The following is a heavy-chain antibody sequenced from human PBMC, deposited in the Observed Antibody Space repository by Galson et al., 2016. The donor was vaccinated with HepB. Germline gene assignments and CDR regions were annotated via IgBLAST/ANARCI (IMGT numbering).Heavy chain of an antibody. CDR3: ASQVGVGVRHFDY. D-gene: IGHD3-10*01. Sequence: CAISGDSVSNNSAAWNWIRQSPSRGLEWLGRTYYRSKWYNDYAVSVKSRITIKPDTSKNQFSLQLNSVTPEDTAVYFCASQVGVGVRHFDYWGQGTVVTVAS. V-gene: IGHV6-1*01. CDR1: GDSVSNNSAA. CDR2: TYYRSKWYN. J-gene: IGHJ4*02.